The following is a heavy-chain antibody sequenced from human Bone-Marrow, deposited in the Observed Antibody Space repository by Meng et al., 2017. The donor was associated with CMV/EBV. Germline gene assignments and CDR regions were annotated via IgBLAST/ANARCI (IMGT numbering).Heavy chain of an antibody. CDR1: GGSFSGYY. Sequence: GSLRLSCAVYGGSFSGYYWSWIRQPPGKGLEWIGEINHSGSTNYNPSLKSRVTISVDTSKNQFSLKLSSVTAADTAVYYCARDRIVVVPAAIPYSSSAHYYYYGMDVWGQGTTVTVPS. J-gene: IGHJ6*02. V-gene: IGHV4-34*01. CDR3: ARDRIVVVPAAIPYSSSAHYYYYGMDV. CDR2: INHSGST. D-gene: IGHD2-2*01.